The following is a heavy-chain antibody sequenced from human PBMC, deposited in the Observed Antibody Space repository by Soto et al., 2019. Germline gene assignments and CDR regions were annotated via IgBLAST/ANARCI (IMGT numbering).Heavy chain of an antibody. D-gene: IGHD1-1*01. CDR2: INPNRGGT. Sequence: QVQLVQSGAEVRKPGASVKVSCKASGYTFSDYYIHWVRQAHGQGLEWMGWINPNRGGTKYASKFQGGVTMTRDTAITTAYMELRRLRSGDTAVYYCAREPATAKPEGVDFWGQGTLVTVSS. J-gene: IGHJ4*02. CDR3: AREPATAKPEGVDF. CDR1: GYTFSDYY. V-gene: IGHV1-2*02.